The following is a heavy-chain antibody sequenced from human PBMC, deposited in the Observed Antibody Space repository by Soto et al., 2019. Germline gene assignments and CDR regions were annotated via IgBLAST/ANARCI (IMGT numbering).Heavy chain of an antibody. V-gene: IGHV6-1*01. D-gene: IGHD6-19*01. Sequence: SQTLSLTCAISGDSVSSHSAAWNWIRQSPSRGLEWLGRTYYRSKWYNDYAVSVKSRITINPDTSKNQFSLQLNSVTPEDTAVYYCARGGSSGWYIYYYGMDVWGQGTTVTVSS. CDR1: GDSVSSHSAA. CDR3: ARGGSSGWYIYYYGMDV. CDR2: TYYRSKWYN. J-gene: IGHJ6*02.